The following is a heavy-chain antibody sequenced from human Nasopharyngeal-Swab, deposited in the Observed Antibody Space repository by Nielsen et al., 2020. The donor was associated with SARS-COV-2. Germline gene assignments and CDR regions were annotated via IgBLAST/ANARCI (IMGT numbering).Heavy chain of an antibody. CDR1: GYNFTTYD. J-gene: IGHJ4*02. V-gene: IGHV1-8*01. Sequence: ASVKVSCKASGYNFTTYDFNWVRQATGQGLEWMGWMNPNSGNTDYAQKFQGRVTMTRNTSIRTAYMELSSLRSEDTAVYYCARGGVGAVGGALNYWGQGTQVTVSS. D-gene: IGHD1-26*01. CDR2: MNPNSGNT. CDR3: ARGGVGAVGGALNY.